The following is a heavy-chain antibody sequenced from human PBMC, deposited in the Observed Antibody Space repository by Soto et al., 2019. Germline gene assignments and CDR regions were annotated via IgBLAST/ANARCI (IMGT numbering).Heavy chain of an antibody. CDR2: ISPSGTT. Sequence: QVRLQQWGAGLLKPSETLSLTCAVSGGSFSGNYWTWFRQPPGKGLEWIGEISPSGTTKYIPSLKSRVTISVDMSKEQYSLKVTSVTAAETAVYYCATSMWFGTQPEIWGQGTLVTVSS. V-gene: IGHV4-34*01. CDR1: GGSFSGNY. CDR3: ATSMWFGTQPEI. D-gene: IGHD3-10*01. J-gene: IGHJ4*02.